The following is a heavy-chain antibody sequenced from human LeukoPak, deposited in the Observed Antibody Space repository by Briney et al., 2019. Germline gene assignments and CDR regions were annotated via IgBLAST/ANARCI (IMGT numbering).Heavy chain of an antibody. V-gene: IGHV7-4-1*02. J-gene: IGHJ5*02. CDR1: GYTFTSYA. Sequence: ASVKASCKASGYTFTSYAMNWVRQAPGQGLEWMGWINTNTGNPTYAQGFTGRFVFSLDTSVNTAYLQISSLKADDSAVYYCAREVVSSEINAWGQGTLVTVSS. D-gene: IGHD5/OR15-5a*01. CDR2: INTNTGNP. CDR3: AREVVSSEINA.